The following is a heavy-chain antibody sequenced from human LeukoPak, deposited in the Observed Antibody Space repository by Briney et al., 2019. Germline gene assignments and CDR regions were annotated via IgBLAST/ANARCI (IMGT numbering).Heavy chain of an antibody. V-gene: IGHV4-4*02. D-gene: IGHD1-26*01. CDR1: GGSISSSNW. CDR2: IYYSGST. CDR3: ARRGGLGATINY. J-gene: IGHJ4*02. Sequence: SETLSLTCAVSGGSISSSNWWSWVRQPPGKGLEWIGYIYYSGSTYYNPSLKSRVTISVDTSKNQFSLKLSSVTAADTAVYYCARRGGLGATINYWGQGTLVTVSS.